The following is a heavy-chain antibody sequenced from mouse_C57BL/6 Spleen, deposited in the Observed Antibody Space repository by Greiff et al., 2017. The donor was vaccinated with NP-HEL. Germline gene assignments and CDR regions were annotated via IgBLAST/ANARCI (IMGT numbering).Heavy chain of an antibody. Sequence: EVQLQQSVAELVRPGASVKLSCTASGFNIKNTYMHWVKQRPEQGLEWIGRIDPANGNTKYAPKFQGKAPITADTSSNTAYLQLSSLTSEGTAIYYCARDYYGTARGYYFDYWSQGTTLTVSS. CDR1: GFNIKNTY. V-gene: IGHV14-3*01. CDR3: ARDYYGTARGYYFDY. D-gene: IGHD1-1*01. CDR2: IDPANGNT. J-gene: IGHJ2*01.